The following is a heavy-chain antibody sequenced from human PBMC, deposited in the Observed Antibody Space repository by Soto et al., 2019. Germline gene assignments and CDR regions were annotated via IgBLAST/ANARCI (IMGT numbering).Heavy chain of an antibody. CDR1: GGTFSSYA. V-gene: IGHV1-69*12. D-gene: IGHD3-22*01. CDR3: ARDRGPSSGYYPYWFDP. Sequence: QVQLVQSGAEVKKPGSSVKVSCKASGGTFSSYAISWVRQAHGQGLEWMGEIIPIFGTANYAQKFQGRVTITANESTSTAYMELISLRSEDTAVYYCARDRGPSSGYYPYWFDPWGQGTLVTVSS. CDR2: IIPIFGTA. J-gene: IGHJ5*02.